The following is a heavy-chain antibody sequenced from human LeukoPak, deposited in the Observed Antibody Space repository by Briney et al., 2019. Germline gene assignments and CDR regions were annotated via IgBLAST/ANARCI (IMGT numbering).Heavy chain of an antibody. D-gene: IGHD5-12*01. V-gene: IGHV3-7*01. CDR2: IKQDGSEK. Sequence: GGSLRLSCAASGFTFSSYWMSWVRQAPGKGLEWVANIKQDGSEKYYVDSVKGRFTISRDSAKNSLYLQMNSLRAEDTAVYYCASCGYSGYDPFDYWGQGTLVTVSS. CDR3: ASCGYSGYDPFDY. CDR1: GFTFSSYW. J-gene: IGHJ4*02.